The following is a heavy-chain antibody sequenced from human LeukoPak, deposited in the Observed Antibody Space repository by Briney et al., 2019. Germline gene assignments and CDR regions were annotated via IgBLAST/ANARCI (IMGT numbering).Heavy chain of an antibody. V-gene: IGHV3-48*04. Sequence: GGSLRLSCAASGFTFSSYAMSWVRQAPGKGLEWVSFRSGSGTNLFYADSVKGRFTISRDNGKNSLYLQMNSMRAEDTAVYYCARGAGAFDLWGQGTMVTVSS. CDR3: ARGAGAFDL. J-gene: IGHJ3*01. D-gene: IGHD1-26*01. CDR2: RSGSGTNL. CDR1: GFTFSSYA.